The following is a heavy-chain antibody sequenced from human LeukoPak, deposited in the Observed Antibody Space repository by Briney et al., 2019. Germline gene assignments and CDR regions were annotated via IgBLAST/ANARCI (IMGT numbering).Heavy chain of an antibody. J-gene: IGHJ4*02. D-gene: IGHD3-10*01. V-gene: IGHV1-2*02. CDR2: INPNSGGT. CDR3: ASGNYGSGSYYPIFPDY. Sequence: ASVKVSCKASGYTFTGYYMHWVRQAPGQGLEWMGWINPNSGGTNYAQKFQGRVTMTRDTSISTAYMELSRLRSDDTAVYYCASGNYGSGSYYPIFPDYWGQGTLVTVSS. CDR1: GYTFTGYY.